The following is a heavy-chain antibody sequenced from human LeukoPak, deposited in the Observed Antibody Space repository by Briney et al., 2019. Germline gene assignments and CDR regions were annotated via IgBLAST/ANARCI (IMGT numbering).Heavy chain of an antibody. CDR2: IYYSGST. J-gene: IGHJ4*02. V-gene: IGHV4-39*07. CDR1: GGSISSSSYY. CDR3: ARGGYVRGVPIGY. D-gene: IGHD3-10*02. Sequence: SETLSLTCTVSGGSISSSSYYWGWIRQPPGKGLEWIGSIYYSGSTYYNPSLKSRVTISVDTSKNQFSLKLSSVTAADTAVYYCARGGYVRGVPIGYWGQGTLVTVSS.